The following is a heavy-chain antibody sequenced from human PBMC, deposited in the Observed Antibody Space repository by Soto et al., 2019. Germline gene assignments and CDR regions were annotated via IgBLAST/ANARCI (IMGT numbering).Heavy chain of an antibody. J-gene: IGHJ4*02. CDR2: INPNSGGT. V-gene: IGHV1-2*02. Sequence: GASVKVSCKASGYTSTDFYLHWVRQAPGQGLEWMGWINPNSGGTTYAQKFQGRVTMTRDTSITTAYMELSSLKSDDTAVFYCARSRDGYNQWGQGTLVTVSS. CDR1: GYTSTDFY. CDR3: ARSRDGYNQ. D-gene: IGHD5-12*01.